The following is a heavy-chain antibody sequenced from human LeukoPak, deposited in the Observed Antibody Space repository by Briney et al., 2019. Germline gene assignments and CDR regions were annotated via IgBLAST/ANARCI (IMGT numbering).Heavy chain of an antibody. CDR1: GFTFSSYW. Sequence: GGSLRLSCAVSGFTFSSYWMSWVRQAPGKGLEWVANIKQDGSEKYYVDSVKGRFTISRDNAKNSLYLQMNSLRAEDTAVYYCARVRSIAPLGCYLDYWGQGTLVTVSS. CDR2: IKQDGSEK. V-gene: IGHV3-7*01. J-gene: IGHJ4*02. D-gene: IGHD6-6*01. CDR3: ARVRSIAPLGCYLDY.